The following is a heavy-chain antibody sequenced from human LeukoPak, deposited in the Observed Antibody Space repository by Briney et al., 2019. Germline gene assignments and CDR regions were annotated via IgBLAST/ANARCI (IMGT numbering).Heavy chain of an antibody. CDR3: ASGVMITFGGVIVNPLDY. CDR2: INHSGST. CDR1: GESFSGYY. Sequence: SETLSLTCAVYGESFSGYYWSWIRQPPGKGLEWIGEINHSGSTNYNPSLKSRVTISVDTSKNQFSLKLSSVTAADTAVYYCASGVMITFGGVIVNPLDYWGQGTLVTVSS. D-gene: IGHD3-16*02. V-gene: IGHV4-34*01. J-gene: IGHJ4*02.